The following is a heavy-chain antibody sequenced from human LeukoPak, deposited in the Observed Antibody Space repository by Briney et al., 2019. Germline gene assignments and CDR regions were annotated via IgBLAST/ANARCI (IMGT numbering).Heavy chain of an antibody. J-gene: IGHJ6*03. V-gene: IGHV4-59*01. CDR2: VDHTGST. CDR1: GGSISSYY. CDR3: ARGRVSSSTWYSTYYYYFYMDV. Sequence: PSETLSLTCTVSGGSISSYYWSWIRQPPGKGLEWIGYVDHTGSTNFNPSLNGRVSISRDTSKNLFFLRLRSVTAADTAVYFCARGRVSSSTWYSTYYYYFYMDVWGKGTTVTVSS. D-gene: IGHD4-11*01.